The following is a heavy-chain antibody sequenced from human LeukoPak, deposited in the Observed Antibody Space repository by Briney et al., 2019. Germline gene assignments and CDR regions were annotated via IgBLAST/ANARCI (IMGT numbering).Heavy chain of an antibody. CDR1: GFTFSTYT. CDR3: ARDVAYGDYGLDY. V-gene: IGHV3-30*04. Sequence: GGSLRLSCAASGFTFSTYTMHWVRLTPGKGLEWVALISYDGNNKYYVDSVKGRFTISRDNSENTLYLQMNSLRVEDTAVYYCARDVAYGDYGLDYWGQGTPVTVSS. D-gene: IGHD4-17*01. J-gene: IGHJ4*02. CDR2: ISYDGNNK.